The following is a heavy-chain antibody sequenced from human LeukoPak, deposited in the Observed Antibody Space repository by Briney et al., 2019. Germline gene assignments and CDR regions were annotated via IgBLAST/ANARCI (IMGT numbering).Heavy chain of an antibody. J-gene: IGHJ4*02. Sequence: SETLSLTCNVSGGSVSSYFWSWIRQPPGEGLGWVGYIYYSVNTNYNPSLKSRVTISVDTSKNQYSLKVRSVTAANTAVYYCARRPRTFSYFGGSGSYPPESFDNWGQGPLVTVSP. CDR3: ARRPRTFSYFGGSGSYPPESFDN. V-gene: IGHV4-59*02. CDR1: GGSVSSYF. D-gene: IGHD3-10*01. CDR2: IYYSVNT.